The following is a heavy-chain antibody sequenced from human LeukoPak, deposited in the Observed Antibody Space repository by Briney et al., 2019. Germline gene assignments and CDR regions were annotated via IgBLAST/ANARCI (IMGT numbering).Heavy chain of an antibody. Sequence: GASVKVSCKASGYTFTSYYMHWVRQAPGQGLEWMGIINASGGSTSYAQKFQGRVTMTRDTSTSTVYMELSSLRSEHTAGYHCAREMIGGDCCKFDNWSQGTLVTVSS. V-gene: IGHV1-46*03. CDR1: GYTFTSYY. J-gene: IGHJ5*02. CDR2: INASGGST. D-gene: IGHD5-24*01. CDR3: AREMIGGDCCKFDN.